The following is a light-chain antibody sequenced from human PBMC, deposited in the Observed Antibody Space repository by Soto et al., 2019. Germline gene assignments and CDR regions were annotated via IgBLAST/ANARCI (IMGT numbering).Light chain of an antibody. V-gene: IGKV1-39*01. CDR2: AAS. CDR1: QSISSY. J-gene: IGKJ1*01. Sequence: RASQSISSYLNWYQQKPGKAPKLLIYAASSLQSGVPSRFSGSGSGTDFTLTISSLQPEDFATYYCQHYNSYSEAFGQGTKVDI. CDR3: QHYNSYSEA.